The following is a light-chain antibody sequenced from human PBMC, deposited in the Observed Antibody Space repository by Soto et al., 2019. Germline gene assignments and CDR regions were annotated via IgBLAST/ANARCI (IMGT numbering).Light chain of an antibody. V-gene: IGKV3-20*01. CDR1: QSVRSSY. J-gene: IGKJ2*01. Sequence: EIVLTQSPGTLSLSPGERATLSCRASQSVRSSYLAWYQQKPGQAPRLLIYGASSRATGIPDRFSGSGSGTDFTLTISRLEPEDFAVYYCQQYGSSPGYTFGQGTKLESK. CDR3: QQYGSSPGYT. CDR2: GAS.